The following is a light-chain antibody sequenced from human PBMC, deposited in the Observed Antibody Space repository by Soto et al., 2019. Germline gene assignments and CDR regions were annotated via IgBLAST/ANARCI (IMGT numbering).Light chain of an antibody. CDR1: SSDVGGYSY. J-gene: IGLJ1*01. Sequence: QSAPSQPASVSVYPAQAITISCTGTSSDVGGYSYVSWYQQHPGKAPKLMIYDVSNRPSGVSNRFSGSKSGNTASLTISGLQAEDEADYYCSSYTSSSTPYVFGTGTKVTVL. CDR3: SSYTSSSTPYV. CDR2: DVS. V-gene: IGLV2-14*01.